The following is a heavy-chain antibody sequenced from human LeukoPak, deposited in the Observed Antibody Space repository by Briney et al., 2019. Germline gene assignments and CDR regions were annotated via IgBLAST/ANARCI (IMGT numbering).Heavy chain of an antibody. V-gene: IGHV3-21*01. J-gene: IGHJ4*02. CDR1: GFTFSSYS. Sequence: PGGSLRLSCAASGFTFSSYSMNWVRQAPGKGPEWVSSISSSSSYIYYADSVKGRFTISRDNAKNSLYQQMNSLRAEDTAVYYCARDLSRYGDYIDYWGQGTLVTVSS. CDR2: ISSSSSYI. D-gene: IGHD4-17*01. CDR3: ARDLSRYGDYIDY.